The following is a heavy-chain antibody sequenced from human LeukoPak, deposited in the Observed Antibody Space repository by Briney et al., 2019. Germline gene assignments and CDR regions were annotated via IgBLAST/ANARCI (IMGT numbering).Heavy chain of an antibody. CDR3: ARDSGTTGEVKFDP. Sequence: SETLSLTCTVSGGSINSYWSWIRQPAGQGLEWIGRISGSGTITYNPALQSRLSISIDTSKNQFSLKLMSVTAADTAVYYCARDSGTTGEVKFDPWGQGTLVTVSS. CDR2: ISGSGTI. V-gene: IGHV4-4*07. D-gene: IGHD3-10*01. CDR1: GGSINSY. J-gene: IGHJ5*02.